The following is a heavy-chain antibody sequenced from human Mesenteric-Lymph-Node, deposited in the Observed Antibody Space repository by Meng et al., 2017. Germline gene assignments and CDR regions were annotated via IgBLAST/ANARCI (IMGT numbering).Heavy chain of an antibody. J-gene: IGHJ4*02. CDR1: GGSISSYY. CDR3: ARGDVDIVATIGALGY. D-gene: IGHD5-12*01. V-gene: IGHV4-4*07. Sequence: SETLSLTCTVSGGSISSYYWSWIRQPAGKRLEWIGRIYTSGSTNYNPSLKSRVTMSVDTSKNQFSLKLSSVTAAETAVYYCARGDVDIVATIGALGYWGQGTLVTVSS. CDR2: IYTSGST.